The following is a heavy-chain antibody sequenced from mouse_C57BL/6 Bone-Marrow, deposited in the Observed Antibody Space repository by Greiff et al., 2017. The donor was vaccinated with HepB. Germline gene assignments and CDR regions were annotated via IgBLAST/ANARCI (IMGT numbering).Heavy chain of an antibody. CDR1: GYAFTNYL. V-gene: IGHV1-54*01. Sequence: QVQLQQSGAELVRPGTSVKVSCKASGYAFTNYLIEWVKQRPGQGLEWIGVINPGSGGTNYNEKFKGKATLTADKSSSTAYMQLSSLTSEDSAVYFCARRTPFVDAMDYWGQGTSVTVSS. CDR2: INPGSGGT. CDR3: ARRTPFVDAMDY. J-gene: IGHJ4*01.